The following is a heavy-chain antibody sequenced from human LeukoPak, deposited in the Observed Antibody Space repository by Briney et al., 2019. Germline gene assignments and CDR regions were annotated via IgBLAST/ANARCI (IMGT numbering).Heavy chain of an antibody. Sequence: ASVKVSCKASAYTFSTYLMHWVRQAPGQGLAWMGIIDPSGGSTGYAQKFQGRVTMTTDTSTSTAYMELRSLRSDDTAVYYCARDGWAPTYYDFWSGYLNWFDPWGQGTLVTVSS. J-gene: IGHJ5*02. V-gene: IGHV1-46*01. CDR2: IDPSGGST. D-gene: IGHD3-3*01. CDR3: ARDGWAPTYYDFWSGYLNWFDP. CDR1: AYTFSTYL.